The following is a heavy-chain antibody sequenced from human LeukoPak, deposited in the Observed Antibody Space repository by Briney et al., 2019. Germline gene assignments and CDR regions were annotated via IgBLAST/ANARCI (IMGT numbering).Heavy chain of an antibody. CDR3: ARGPHTWGYFDS. CDR1: GYTFTGYY. D-gene: IGHD7-27*01. V-gene: IGHV1-2*02. J-gene: IGHJ4*02. Sequence: GASVKVSCKASGYTFTGYYMHWVRQAPGQGLEWMGWINPNSGDTNYPQKFQGRVTMTGDTPINTAYMELNRLRSDDTAVYLCARGPHTWGYFDSWGQGTLVSVSS. CDR2: INPNSGDT.